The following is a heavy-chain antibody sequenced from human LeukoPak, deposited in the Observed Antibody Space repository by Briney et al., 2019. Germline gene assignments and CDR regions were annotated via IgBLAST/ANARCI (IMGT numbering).Heavy chain of an antibody. CDR1: GGSMTRYY. CDR3: VGQLRLNYYYGMDV. J-gene: IGHJ6*02. Sequence: PSETLSLTCTFSGGSMTRYYWSWIRQPPGKGLEWIGEINHSGSTNYNPSLKSRVTISVDTSKNQFSLKLSSVTAADTAVYYCVGQLRLNYYYGMDVWGQGTTVTVSS. CDR2: INHSGST. D-gene: IGHD1-1*01. V-gene: IGHV4-34*01.